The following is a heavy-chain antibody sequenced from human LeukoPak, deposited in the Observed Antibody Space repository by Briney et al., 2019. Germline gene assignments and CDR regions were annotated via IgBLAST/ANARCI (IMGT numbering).Heavy chain of an antibody. J-gene: IGHJ4*02. CDR3: ARDTDPYSSGWYYFDY. Sequence: GGSLRLSCAASGFTFSDYYTSWIRQAPGKGLEWVSYISSSGSTIYYADSVKGRFTISRDNSKNTLYLQMNSLRAEDTAVYYCARDTDPYSSGWYYFDYWGQGTLVTVSS. CDR2: ISSSGSTI. CDR1: GFTFSDYY. D-gene: IGHD6-19*01. V-gene: IGHV3-11*04.